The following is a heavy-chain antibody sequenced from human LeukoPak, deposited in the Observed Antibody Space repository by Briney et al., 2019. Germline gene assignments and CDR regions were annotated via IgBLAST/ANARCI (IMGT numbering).Heavy chain of an antibody. CDR3: ARGLGGCYYAVDAFDI. CDR1: GFTCSSYW. V-gene: IGHV3-74*01. CDR2: INSDGSST. J-gene: IGHJ3*02. D-gene: IGHD1-26*01. Sequence: PGGSLRLSCAASGFTCSSYWMHCVRQAPGKGLVWVSRINSDGSSTSYADSVKGRFTISRDNAKNTLYLQMNSLRAEDTAVYYCARGLGGCYYAVDAFDIWGQGTMVTVSS.